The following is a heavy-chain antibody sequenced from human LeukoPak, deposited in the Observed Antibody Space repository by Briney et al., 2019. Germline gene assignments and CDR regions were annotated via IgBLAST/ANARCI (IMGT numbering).Heavy chain of an antibody. Sequence: ASVKVSCKASGGTFSSYAISWVRQAPGQGLEWMGGIIPIFGTANYAQKFQGRVTITTDESTSTAYMELSSLRSEDTAVYYCARGSPSSIAARPRFYYYYYMDVWGKGTTVTVSS. V-gene: IGHV1-69*05. J-gene: IGHJ6*03. CDR1: GGTFSSYA. CDR2: IIPIFGTA. D-gene: IGHD6-6*01. CDR3: ARGSPSSIAARPRFYYYYYMDV.